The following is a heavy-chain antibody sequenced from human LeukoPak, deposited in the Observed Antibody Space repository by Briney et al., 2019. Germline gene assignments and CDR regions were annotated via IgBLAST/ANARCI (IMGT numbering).Heavy chain of an antibody. D-gene: IGHD4-17*01. Sequence: SETLSLTCTVSGDSITRGTYYWNWIRQPAGKGLEWIGRIHTSSRVNYNPSLKSRVTISIYTSGNLVSLRLTSVTAADAAVYYCARDRGNGDYGDYFDSWGQGTLVSVSS. CDR3: ARDRGNGDYGDYFDS. V-gene: IGHV4-61*02. CDR2: IHTSSRV. CDR1: GDSITRGTYY. J-gene: IGHJ4*02.